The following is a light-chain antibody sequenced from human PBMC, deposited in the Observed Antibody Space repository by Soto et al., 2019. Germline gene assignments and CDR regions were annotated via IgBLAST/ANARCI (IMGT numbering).Light chain of an antibody. J-gene: IGKJ3*01. CDR2: DAS. CDR1: QSVSSN. V-gene: IGKV3-15*01. CDR3: QQYGNSPFT. Sequence: EIVMTQSPATLSVSPGERATLSCRASQSVSSNLSWYQQKPGQEPSLLLYDASTRATGIPARFSGSGSGTEFTLRSSSLQSEDSAVSYCQQYGNSPFTFGPGTKVDIK.